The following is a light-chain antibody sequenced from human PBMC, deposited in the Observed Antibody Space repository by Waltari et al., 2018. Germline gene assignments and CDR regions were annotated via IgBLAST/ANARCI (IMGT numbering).Light chain of an antibody. J-gene: IGKJ3*01. V-gene: IGKV1-39*01. Sequence: DIQMTQSPSSLSASVGDRVTITCLASQSISSFLNWYQQKPGKAPKLLIYGASSLQSGVPSRFSGSGSGTGFTLTISSLQPEDFATYYCQQSYSTPFTFGPGTKVDIK. CDR2: GAS. CDR3: QQSYSTPFT. CDR1: QSISSF.